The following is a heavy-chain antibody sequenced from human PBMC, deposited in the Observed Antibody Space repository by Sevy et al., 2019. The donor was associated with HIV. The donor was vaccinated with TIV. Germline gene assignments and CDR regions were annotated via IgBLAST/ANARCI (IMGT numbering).Heavy chain of an antibody. CDR3: ARDRTMVRGVIIEERLYYYYMDV. J-gene: IGHJ6*03. D-gene: IGHD3-10*01. V-gene: IGHV3-48*02. CDR1: GFTFSSYS. CDR2: ISSSSSTI. Sequence: GGSLRLSCAASGFTFSSYSMNWVRQAPGKGLEWVSYISSSSSTIYYADSVKGRFTISRDNAMNSLYLQMNSLRDEDTAVYYCARDRTMVRGVIIEERLYYYYMDVWGKGTTVTVSS.